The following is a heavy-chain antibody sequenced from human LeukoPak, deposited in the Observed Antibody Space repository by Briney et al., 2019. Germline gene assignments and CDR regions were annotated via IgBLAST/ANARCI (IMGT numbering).Heavy chain of an antibody. CDR2: MNPNSGNT. D-gene: IGHD1-1*01. V-gene: IGHV1-8*01. Sequence: GAPVKVSCKASGYTFTSYDINWVRQATGQGLEWMGWMNPNSGNTGYAQKFQGRVTMTRNTSISTAYMELSSLRSEDTAVYYCARGTSGYYYYYGMDVWGQGTTVTVSS. CDR3: ARGTSGYYYYYGMDV. CDR1: GYTFTSYD. J-gene: IGHJ6*02.